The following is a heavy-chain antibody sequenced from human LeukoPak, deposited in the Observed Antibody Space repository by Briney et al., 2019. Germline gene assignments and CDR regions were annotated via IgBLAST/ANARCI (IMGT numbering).Heavy chain of an antibody. V-gene: IGHV4-59*01. CDR2: IYYSGST. D-gene: IGHD2-15*01. CDR3: ARESPGEVGPSAFDY. J-gene: IGHJ4*02. Sequence: TSETLSLTCTVSGGSISSYYWSWIRQPPGKGLEWIGYIYYSGSTNYNPSLKSRVTISVDTSKNQFSLKLSSVTAADTAVYYCARESPGEVGPSAFDYWGQGTLVTVSS. CDR1: GGSISSYY.